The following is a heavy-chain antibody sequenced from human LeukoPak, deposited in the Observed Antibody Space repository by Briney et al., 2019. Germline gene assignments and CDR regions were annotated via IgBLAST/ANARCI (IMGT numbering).Heavy chain of an antibody. V-gene: IGHV3-7*01. D-gene: IGHD4-11*01. CDR3: ARGPDYSNYGGFDP. CDR1: GFTFTYYW. J-gene: IGHJ5*02. CDR2: IKQDGSEK. Sequence: GGSLRLPCAASGFTFTYYWMSWVRQAPGKGLEWVANIKQDGSEKYYVDSVEGRFTFSRDNAKNSLYLQMNSLRADDTAVYYCARGPDYSNYGGFDPWGQGTLVTVSS.